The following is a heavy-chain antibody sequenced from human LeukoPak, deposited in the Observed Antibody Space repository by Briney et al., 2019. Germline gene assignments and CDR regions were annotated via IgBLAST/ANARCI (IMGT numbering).Heavy chain of an antibody. CDR1: GFTFSSYS. CDR2: ISSSSSYI. V-gene: IGHV3-21*01. CDR3: ARELDPYCGGDCYPKTFDY. J-gene: IGHJ4*02. Sequence: GESLKISCAASGFTFSSYSMNWVRQAPGKGLEWVSSISSSSSYIYYADSVKGRFTISRDNAKNSLYLQMNSLRAEDTAVYYCARELDPYCGGDCYPKTFDYWGQGTLVTVSS. D-gene: IGHD2-21*02.